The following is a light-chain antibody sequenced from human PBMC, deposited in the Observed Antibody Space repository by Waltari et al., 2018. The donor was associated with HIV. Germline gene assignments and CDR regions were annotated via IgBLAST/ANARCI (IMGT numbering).Light chain of an antibody. Sequence: EIVLTQSPAILSLSPGETPPPSCRASHTVSGYLAWYQKKPGQVLRLLIYDASNRAPGIPDRFSGRGSGTDYTLTISNLEPVDFAVYYCHQRHNWLSFGGGTKVELK. V-gene: IGKV3-11*01. CDR2: DAS. J-gene: IGKJ4*01. CDR1: HTVSGY. CDR3: HQRHNWLS.